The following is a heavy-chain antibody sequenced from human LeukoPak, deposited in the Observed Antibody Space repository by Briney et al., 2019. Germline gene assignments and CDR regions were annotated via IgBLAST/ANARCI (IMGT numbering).Heavy chain of an antibody. CDR1: GGSISSGGYY. CDR3: ARDYYDSSGYHLLGY. Sequence: SETLSLTCTVSGGSISSGGYYWSWIRQHPGKGLEWIGYIYYSGSTYYNPSLKSRVTISVDTSKNQFSLKLSSVTAADTAVYYCARDYYDSSGYHLLGYWGQGTLVTVSA. CDR2: IYYSGST. J-gene: IGHJ4*02. V-gene: IGHV4-31*03. D-gene: IGHD3-22*01.